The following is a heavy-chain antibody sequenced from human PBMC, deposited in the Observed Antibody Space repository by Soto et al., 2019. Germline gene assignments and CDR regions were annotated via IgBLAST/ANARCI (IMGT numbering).Heavy chain of an antibody. V-gene: IGHV4-34*01. CDR2: INHSGST. D-gene: IGHD3-10*01. J-gene: IGHJ5*02. Sequence: QVQLQQWGAGLLKPSETLSLTCAVYGGSFSGYYWSWIRQPPGKGLEWIGEINHSGSTNYNPSLKSRVTISLDTYKNKFSLKLSSVTAADTAVYYCARGVYSGSYYNEYGWFDPWGQGTLVTVSS. CDR1: GGSFSGYY. CDR3: ARGVYSGSYYNEYGWFDP.